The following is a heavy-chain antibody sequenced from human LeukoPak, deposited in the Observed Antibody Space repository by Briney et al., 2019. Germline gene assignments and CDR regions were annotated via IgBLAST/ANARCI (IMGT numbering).Heavy chain of an antibody. J-gene: IGHJ4*02. CDR2: IRWDGGRT. V-gene: IGHV3-43D*03. Sequence: PGGSLRLSCAASGFTFDDYAMHWVRQAPGKGLEWVSLIRWDGGRTYYADSVKGRFTISRDNSKNSLYLQMNSLRGEDTALYCCAKGNSGGYPEYWGQGTLVTVSS. D-gene: IGHD3-22*01. CDR3: AKGNSGGYPEY. CDR1: GFTFDDYA.